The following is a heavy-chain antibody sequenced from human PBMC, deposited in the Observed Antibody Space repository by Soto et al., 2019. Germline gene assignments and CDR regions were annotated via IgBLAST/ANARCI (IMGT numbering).Heavy chain of an antibody. Sequence: GGSLRLSCAASGFTFSAYGMHWVRQAPGKGLEWVAVIPYDGSNKYYADSVKGRFTISRDNSKNTLYLQMNSLRAEDTAVYYCAKVVGKSVGATPHYGMAVWGQGTTVTVSS. V-gene: IGHV3-30*18. CDR1: GFTFSAYG. CDR2: IPYDGSNK. CDR3: AKVVGKSVGATPHYGMAV. D-gene: IGHD1-26*01. J-gene: IGHJ6*02.